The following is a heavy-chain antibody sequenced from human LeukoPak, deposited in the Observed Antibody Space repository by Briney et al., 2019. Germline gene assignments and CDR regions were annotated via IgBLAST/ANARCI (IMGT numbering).Heavy chain of an antibody. D-gene: IGHD3-22*01. J-gene: IGHJ4*02. CDR3: ARSRDYYDSSGYYSRFDY. Sequence: PSETLSLTCTVSGGSISSYYWSWIRQPPGKGLEWIGYIYYSGSTNYNPSLKSRVTISVDTSKNQFSLKLSSVTAEDTAVYYCARSRDYYDSSGYYSRFDYWGQGTLVTVSS. CDR1: GGSISSYY. CDR2: IYYSGST. V-gene: IGHV4-59*01.